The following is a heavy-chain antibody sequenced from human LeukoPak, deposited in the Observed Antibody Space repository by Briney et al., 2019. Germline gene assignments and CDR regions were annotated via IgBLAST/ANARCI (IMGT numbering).Heavy chain of an antibody. D-gene: IGHD3-22*01. CDR1: GFTFSTYG. V-gene: IGHV3-23*01. J-gene: IGHJ4*02. CDR2: IGGSDGST. CDR3: AKRDSSGSYPYYFDY. Sequence: GGSLRLSCAASGFTFSTYGMSWVRLAPGKGLEWVSAIGGSDGSTYYADSVKGRFTISRDNSKDTLYLQMNSLRAEDTAVYYCAKRDSSGSYPYYFDYWGQGTLVTVSS.